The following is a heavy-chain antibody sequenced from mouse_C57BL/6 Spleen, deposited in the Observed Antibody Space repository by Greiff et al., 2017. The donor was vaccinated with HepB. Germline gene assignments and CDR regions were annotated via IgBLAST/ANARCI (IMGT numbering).Heavy chain of an antibody. Sequence: VQLQQSGAELMKPGASVKLSCKATGYTFTGYWITWVKQRPGQGLEWIGDIYPGSGSTNYNEKFKSKATLTVDTSSSTAYMQLSSLTSEDSAVYYCARGGGFRRFAYWGQGTLVTVSA. CDR1: GYTFTGYW. CDR3: ARGGGFRRFAY. CDR2: IYPGSGST. J-gene: IGHJ3*01. V-gene: IGHV1-55*01.